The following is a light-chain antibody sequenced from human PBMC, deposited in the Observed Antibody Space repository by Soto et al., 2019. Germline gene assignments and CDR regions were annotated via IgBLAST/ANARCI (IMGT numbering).Light chain of an antibody. CDR3: QQSGSSFYT. CDR1: QSVSSAY. V-gene: IGKV3-20*01. J-gene: IGKJ2*01. Sequence: EIVLTQSPGTLSLSPGERATLSCRASQSVSSAYLAWYQQIPGQAPRLLIYGASSRATGIPARFSGRGSGTEFTLTISGLEPEDFAVYFCQQSGSSFYTFGQGTKLEIK. CDR2: GAS.